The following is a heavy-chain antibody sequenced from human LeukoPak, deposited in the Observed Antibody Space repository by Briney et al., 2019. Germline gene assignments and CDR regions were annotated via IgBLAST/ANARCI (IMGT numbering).Heavy chain of an antibody. D-gene: IGHD2-8*02. CDR2: INPSGGST. Sequence: ASVKVSCKASGGTFSSYAISWVRQAPGQGLEWMGIINPSGGSTSYAQKFQGRVTMTRDTSTSTVYMELSSLGSEDTAVYYCARDQKVAGGLDYWGQGTLVTVSS. CDR3: ARDQKVAGGLDY. V-gene: IGHV1-46*01. J-gene: IGHJ4*02. CDR1: GGTFSSYA.